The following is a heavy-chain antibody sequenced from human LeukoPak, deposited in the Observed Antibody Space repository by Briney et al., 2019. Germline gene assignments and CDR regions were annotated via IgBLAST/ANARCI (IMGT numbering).Heavy chain of an antibody. Sequence: SATLSLTCTVSGGSISSYYWSWIRQPPGKGLEWIGYIYYSGSTNYNPSLKSRVTISVDTSKNQFSLKLSSVTAADTAVYYCARVRDDFWSGPSAYFDYWGQGTLVTVSS. D-gene: IGHD3-3*01. CDR1: GGSISSYY. CDR2: IYYSGST. V-gene: IGHV4-59*01. J-gene: IGHJ4*02. CDR3: ARVRDDFWSGPSAYFDY.